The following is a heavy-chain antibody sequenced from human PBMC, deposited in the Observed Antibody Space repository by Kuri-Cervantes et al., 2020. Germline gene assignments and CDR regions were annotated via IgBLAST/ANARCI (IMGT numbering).Heavy chain of an antibody. CDR3: ARADPLRYFDY. CDR1: GYSISSGYY. V-gene: IGHV4-31*01. J-gene: IGHJ4*02. Sequence: SETLSLTCAVSGYSISSGYYWSWIRQHPGKSLEWIGYIYYSGSTYYNPSLKSLVTISVDASKNQFSLKLSSVTAADTAVYYCARADPLRYFDYWGQGTLVTVSS. CDR2: IYYSGST.